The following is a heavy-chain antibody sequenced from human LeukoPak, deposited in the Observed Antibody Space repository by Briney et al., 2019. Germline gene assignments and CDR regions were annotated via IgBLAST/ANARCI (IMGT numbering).Heavy chain of an antibody. J-gene: IGHJ4*02. CDR1: GYTFTSYG. V-gene: IGHV1-18*01. D-gene: IGHD5/OR15-5a*01. CDR3: ARDLLYSVFPTTFDY. Sequence: ASVTVSCKASGYTFTSYGISWVRQAPGQGLEWMGWISAYNGNTNYAQKLQGRVTMTTDTSTSTAYMELRSLRSDDTAVYYCARDLLYSVFPTTFDYWGQGTLVTVSS. CDR2: ISAYNGNT.